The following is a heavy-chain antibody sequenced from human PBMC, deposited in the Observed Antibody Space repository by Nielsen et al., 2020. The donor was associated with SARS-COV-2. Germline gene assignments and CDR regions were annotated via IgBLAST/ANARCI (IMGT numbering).Heavy chain of an antibody. CDR3: ARVGSGGGCDY. D-gene: IGHD2-15*01. V-gene: IGHV1-8*01. Sequence: ASVKVSCTASGYTFTSYDINWVRQATGQGLEWMGWMNPYSGNTGYAQKFQGRITMTRNTSLSTAYMELSSLRSEDTAMYYCARVGSGGGCDYWGQGTLITVSS. CDR1: GYTFTSYD. J-gene: IGHJ4*02. CDR2: MNPYSGNT.